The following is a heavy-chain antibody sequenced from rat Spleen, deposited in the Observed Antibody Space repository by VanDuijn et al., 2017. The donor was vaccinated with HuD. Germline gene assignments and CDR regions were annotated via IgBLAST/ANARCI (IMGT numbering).Heavy chain of an antibody. J-gene: IGHJ2*01. V-gene: IGHV5-7*01. D-gene: IGHD1-11*01. Sequence: EVQVVESGGGLVQPGRSMKLSCAASGFTFSNYDMAWVRQAPKKGLEWVAIISFDGISTYYRDSVKGRFTLSRDNAKSTLYLQMDSLRSEDTATYYCARRYDFDYWGQGVMVTVSS. CDR2: ISFDGIST. CDR3: ARRYDFDY. CDR1: GFTFSNYD.